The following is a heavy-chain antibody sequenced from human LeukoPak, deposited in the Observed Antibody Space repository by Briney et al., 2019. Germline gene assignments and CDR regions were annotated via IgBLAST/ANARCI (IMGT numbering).Heavy chain of an antibody. J-gene: IGHJ4*02. D-gene: IGHD5-18*01. Sequence: PGGSLRLSCAASGFTFDDYAMHWVRQAPGKGLEWVSGISWNSGSIGYADSVKGRFTISRDNAKNSLYLQMNGLRAEDTALYYCAKDSGYSYGSAGDYWGQGTLVTVSS. CDR1: GFTFDDYA. CDR3: AKDSGYSYGSAGDY. CDR2: ISWNSGSI. V-gene: IGHV3-9*01.